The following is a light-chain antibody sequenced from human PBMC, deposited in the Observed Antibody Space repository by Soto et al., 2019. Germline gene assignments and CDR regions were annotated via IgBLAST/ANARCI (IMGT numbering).Light chain of an antibody. CDR1: SDDVGGYNY. V-gene: IGLV2-8*01. Sequence: QCALTQPPSASGSPGQSVTISCTGTSDDVGGYNYVSWYQHHSGKAPKLMIYEVNKRPSGVPDRFSGSKSGNTASLTVSGLQAEDEADYYCNSYAGSNNLGVFGTGTKLTAL. J-gene: IGLJ1*01. CDR3: NSYAGSNNLGV. CDR2: EVN.